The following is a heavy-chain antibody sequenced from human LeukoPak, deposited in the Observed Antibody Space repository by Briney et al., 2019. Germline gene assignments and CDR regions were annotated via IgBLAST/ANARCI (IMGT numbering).Heavy chain of an antibody. V-gene: IGHV1-18*01. CDR1: GYTFTSYG. Sequence: ASVKVSCKASGYTFTSYGISWVRQAPGQGLEWMGWISAYNGNTNYAQKLQGRVTMTTDTSTSTAYMELRSLRSDDTAVYYCAREYKGLGATRYFDYWGQGTLVTVSS. CDR3: AREYKGLGATRYFDY. CDR2: ISAYNGNT. D-gene: IGHD1-26*01. J-gene: IGHJ4*02.